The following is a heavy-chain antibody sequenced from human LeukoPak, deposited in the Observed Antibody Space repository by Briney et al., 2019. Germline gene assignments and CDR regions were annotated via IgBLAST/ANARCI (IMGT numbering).Heavy chain of an antibody. CDR2: INPNSGGT. CDR3: ARAFSSGWSNRGRGFDY. Sequence: ASVKVSRKASGYTFTVYYMHWVQQAPGQGLEWMGWINPNSGGTNYAQKFQGRVTMTRDTSISTAYMELSRLRSDDTAVYYCARAFSSGWSNRGRGFDYWGQGTLVTVSS. V-gene: IGHV1-2*02. CDR1: GYTFTVYY. D-gene: IGHD6-19*01. J-gene: IGHJ4*02.